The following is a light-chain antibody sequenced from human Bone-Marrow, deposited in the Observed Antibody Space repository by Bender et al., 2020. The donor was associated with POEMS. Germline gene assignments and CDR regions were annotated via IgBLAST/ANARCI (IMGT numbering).Light chain of an antibody. V-gene: IGLV2-14*02. J-gene: IGLJ1*01. CDR1: SSDVGTYNL. CDR2: EVT. Sequence: QSALTQPASVSGSPGQSISISCTGTSSDVGTYNLVSWYQLNPGKAPKLIIYEVTKRPSGVSNRFSGSKSGNTASLTVSGLQAEDEADYYCASFGGSNVFGTGTKVTVL. CDR3: ASFGGSNV.